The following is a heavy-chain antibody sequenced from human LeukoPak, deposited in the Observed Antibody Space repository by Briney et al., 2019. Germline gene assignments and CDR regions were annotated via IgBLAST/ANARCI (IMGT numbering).Heavy chain of an antibody. CDR1: SGFASSYY. V-gene: IGHV4-59*08. D-gene: IGHD3-3*01. J-gene: IGHJ4*02. CDR2: SCYSGRT. Sequence: SETLSLTCTVTSGFASSYYWSWIRQPPGKELELIGYSCYSGRTYYNPSLKGRVAISVDASKHQFSLRLTSVTAADTAIYYCARQITVFGVLTPREFDYWGQGSLVTVSS. CDR3: ARQITVFGVLTPREFDY.